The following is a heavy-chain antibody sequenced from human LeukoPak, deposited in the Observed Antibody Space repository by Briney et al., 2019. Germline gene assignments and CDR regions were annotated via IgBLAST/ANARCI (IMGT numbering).Heavy chain of an antibody. CDR2: ISYDGSNK. CDR3: ASPDY. CDR1: GFAFSSYA. V-gene: IGHV3-30*04. D-gene: IGHD1-14*01. Sequence: GGSLRLSCAASGFAFSSYAMHWVRQAPGKGLEWVAVISYDGSNKYYADSVKGRFTISRDNSKNTLYLQMNSLRAEDTAVYYCASPDYWGQGTLVTVSS. J-gene: IGHJ4*02.